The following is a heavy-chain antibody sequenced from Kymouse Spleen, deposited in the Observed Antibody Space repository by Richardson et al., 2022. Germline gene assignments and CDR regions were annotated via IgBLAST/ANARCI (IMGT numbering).Heavy chain of an antibody. CDR2: ISYDGSNK. D-gene: IGHD6-13*01,IGHD6-25*01. J-gene: IGHJ6*02. CDR3: AKRYGYSSLESYYYYYGMDV. V-gene: IGHV3-30*18. CDR1: GFTFSSYG. Sequence: QVQLVESGGGVVQPGRSLRLSCAASGFTFSSYGMHWVRQAPGKGLEWVAVISYDGSNKYYADSVKGRFTISRDNSKNTLYLQMNSLRAEDTAVYYCAKRYGYSSLESYYYYYGMDVWGQGTTVTVSS.